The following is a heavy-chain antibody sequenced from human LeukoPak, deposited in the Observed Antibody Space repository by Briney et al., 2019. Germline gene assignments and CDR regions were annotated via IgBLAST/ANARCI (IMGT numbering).Heavy chain of an antibody. CDR1: GFTFSKAW. Sequence: GGSLRLSCAASGFTFSKAWMSWVRQAPGKGLEWVGRIKGKTDVGTTDYAAPVKGRFTISRDDSKNLLYLQMNSLKTEDTAVYYCTRQGLAYYYDSSGYYPPGYWGQGTLVTVSS. CDR3: TRQGLAYYYDSSGYYPPGY. CDR2: IKGKTDVGTT. D-gene: IGHD3-22*01. V-gene: IGHV3-15*01. J-gene: IGHJ4*02.